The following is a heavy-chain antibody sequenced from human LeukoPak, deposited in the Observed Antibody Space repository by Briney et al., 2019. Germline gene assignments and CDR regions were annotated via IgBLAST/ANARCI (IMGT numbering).Heavy chain of an antibody. CDR1: GFTFSSYA. Sequence: GGSLRLSCAASGFTFSSYAMNWVRQAPGKGLEWVSDISGGGAFTHYADSVKGRFTISRDNSKNTLYLQMNSLRAEDTAVYYCAKTYYYGSGSYYYFDYWGQGTLVTXX. CDR3: AKTYYYGSGSYYYFDY. CDR2: ISGGGAFT. J-gene: IGHJ4*02. D-gene: IGHD3-10*01. V-gene: IGHV3-23*01.